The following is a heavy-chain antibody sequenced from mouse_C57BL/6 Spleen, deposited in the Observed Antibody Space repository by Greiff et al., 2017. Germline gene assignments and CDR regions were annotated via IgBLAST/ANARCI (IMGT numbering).Heavy chain of an antibody. V-gene: IGHV1-15*01. J-gene: IGHJ4*01. CDR3: TRSYYYGYAMDY. CDR1: GYTFTDYE. D-gene: IGHD1-1*01. Sequence: LVESGAELVRPGASVTLSCKASGYTFTDYEMHWVKQTPVHGLEWIGAIDPETGGTAYNQKFKGKAILTADKSSSTAYMELRSLTSEDSAVYYCTRSYYYGYAMDYWGQGTSVTVSS. CDR2: IDPETGGT.